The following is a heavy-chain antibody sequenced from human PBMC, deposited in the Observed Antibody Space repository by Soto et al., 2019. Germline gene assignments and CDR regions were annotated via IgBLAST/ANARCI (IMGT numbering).Heavy chain of an antibody. CDR2: IYYSGST. D-gene: IGHD1-7*01. CDR1: GASIRSYY. CDR3: ARDSWNSYYYYYGMDV. J-gene: IGHJ6*02. V-gene: IGHV4-59*01. Sequence: TLSLTCTVSGASIRSYYWSWIRQPPGKGLEWIGYIYYSGSTNYNPSLKSRVTISLDTSKSEVSPKLSSVTAADTAVYYCARDSWNSYYYYYGMDVWGQGTTVTVSS.